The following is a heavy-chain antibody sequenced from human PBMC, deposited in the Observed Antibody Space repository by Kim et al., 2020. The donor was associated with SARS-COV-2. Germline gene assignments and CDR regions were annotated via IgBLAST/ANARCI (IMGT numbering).Heavy chain of an antibody. D-gene: IGHD4-17*01. V-gene: IGHV1-3*01. CDR2: INAGNGNT. CDR1: GYTFTSYA. Sequence: ASVKVSCKASGYTFTSYAMHWVRQAPGQRLEWMGWINAGNGNTKYSQKFQGRVTITRDTSASTAYMELSSLRSEDTAVYYCARGTVTMDRLLGYYGMDVWGQGTTVTVSS. J-gene: IGHJ6*02. CDR3: ARGTVTMDRLLGYYGMDV.